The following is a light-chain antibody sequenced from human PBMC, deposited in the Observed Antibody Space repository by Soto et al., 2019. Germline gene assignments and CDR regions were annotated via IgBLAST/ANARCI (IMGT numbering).Light chain of an antibody. CDR2: GAS. CDR1: QSVSSN. Sequence: EIVMTQSPATLSVSPGERATFSCRASQSVSSNLAWYQQKPGQAPRLLIYGASTRATGIPARFSGSGSGSEFTLTISSLLSEDFAVYYCHQYYNWGTFGQGTKVEIK. J-gene: IGKJ1*01. CDR3: HQYYNWGT. V-gene: IGKV3-15*01.